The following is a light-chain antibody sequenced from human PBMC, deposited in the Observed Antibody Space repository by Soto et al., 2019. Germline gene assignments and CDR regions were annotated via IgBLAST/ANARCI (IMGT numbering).Light chain of an antibody. V-gene: IGLV1-47*01. J-gene: IGLJ3*02. Sequence: QSVLTQSPSASGTPGQRVTISCSGSRSNIGRNFAYWYQHVPGTAPRLLIQRNNERPSVVGDRFSGSKSVTSVSLAISGLRSEDEATYYCAAWNDTLEAQVFGGGTKLTVL. CDR2: RNN. CDR3: AAWNDTLEAQV. CDR1: RSNIGRNF.